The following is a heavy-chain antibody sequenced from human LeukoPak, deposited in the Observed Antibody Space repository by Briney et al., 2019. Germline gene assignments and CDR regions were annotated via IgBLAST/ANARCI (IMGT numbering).Heavy chain of an antibody. D-gene: IGHD2-2*02. V-gene: IGHV3-9*01. CDR3: ALVPAAIRGYYYYGMDV. CDR2: ISWNSGSI. J-gene: IGHJ6*02. Sequence: GRSLRLSCAASGFTFDDYAMHRVRQAPGKGLEWVSGISWNSGSIGYADSVKGRFTISRDNAKNSLYLQMNSLRAEDTALYYCALVPAAIRGYYYYGMDVWGQGTTVTVSS. CDR1: GFTFDDYA.